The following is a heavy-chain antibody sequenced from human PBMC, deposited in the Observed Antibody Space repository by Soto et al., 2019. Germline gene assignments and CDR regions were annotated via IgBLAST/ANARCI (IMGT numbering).Heavy chain of an antibody. V-gene: IGHV1-69*12. CDR2: IIPIFGTA. J-gene: IGHJ5*02. Sequence: QVQLVQSGAEVKKPGSSVKVFCKASGGTFSNYAITWVRQAPGQGLEWMGGIIPIFGTAIYAQKFQARVPISADELTSTAYMELSGLRSEYTAVYYCARDRGPSSGYYPYWFAPWGQGALVTVSS. CDR3: ARDRGPSSGYYPYWFAP. CDR1: GGTFSNYA. D-gene: IGHD3-22*01.